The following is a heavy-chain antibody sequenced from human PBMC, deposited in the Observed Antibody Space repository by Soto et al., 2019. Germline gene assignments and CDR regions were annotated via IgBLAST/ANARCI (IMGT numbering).Heavy chain of an antibody. CDR3: ALSHTVTTDY. CDR2: IKSDGSST. CDR1: GLTFSSYW. D-gene: IGHD4-17*01. V-gene: IGHV3-74*01. J-gene: IGHJ4*02. Sequence: SLRLSCAASGLTFSSYWMHWVRQAPGKGLVWVSRIKSDGSSTSYADSVKGRFTISRDNAKNTLYLQMNSLRAEDTAVYYCALSHTVTTDYWGQGTLVTVS.